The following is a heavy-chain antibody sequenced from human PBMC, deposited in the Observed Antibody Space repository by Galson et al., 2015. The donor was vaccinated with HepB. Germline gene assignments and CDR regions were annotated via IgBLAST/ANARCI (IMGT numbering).Heavy chain of an antibody. CDR2: INSEGSST. Sequence: SLRLSCAASGFTFSSYRMHWVRQVPGKGLVWVSRINSEGSSTSYADSVKGRFTISRDNAKNTLYLQMNSLRAEDTAVYYCARYQGTYHAVDFWGQGTLVTVSS. J-gene: IGHJ4*02. V-gene: IGHV3-74*01. CDR3: ARYQGTYHAVDF. D-gene: IGHD1-14*01. CDR1: GFTFSSYR.